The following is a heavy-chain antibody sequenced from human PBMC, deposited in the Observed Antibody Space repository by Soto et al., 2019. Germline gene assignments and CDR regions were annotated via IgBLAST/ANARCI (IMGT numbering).Heavy chain of an antibody. CDR1: GFTFSSYG. V-gene: IGHV3-33*01. Sequence: QVQLVESGGGVVQPGRSLRLSCAASGFTFSSYGMHWVRQAPGKGLEWVAVIWYDGSNKYYADSVKGRFTISRDNSKNTLSLEMNSLRAEHTVVYYCARAMGLTYDYVWGSYRQGFDYWGQGTLVTVSS. D-gene: IGHD3-16*02. CDR3: ARAMGLTYDYVWGSYRQGFDY. CDR2: IWYDGSNK. J-gene: IGHJ4*02.